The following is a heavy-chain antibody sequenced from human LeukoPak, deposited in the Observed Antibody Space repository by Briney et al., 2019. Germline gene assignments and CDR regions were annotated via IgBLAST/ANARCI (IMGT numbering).Heavy chain of an antibody. CDR3: ARGSRGYSYGTGNADY. V-gene: IGHV4-38-2*02. CDR2: IYYSGST. J-gene: IGHJ4*02. Sequence: SETLSLACTVSGYSISSGYYWGWIRQPPGKGLEWIGSIYYSGSTYYNPSLKSRVTISVDTSKNQFSLKVSSVTAADMAVYYCARGSRGYSYGTGNADYWGQGTLVTVSS. D-gene: IGHD5-18*01. CDR1: GYSISSGYY.